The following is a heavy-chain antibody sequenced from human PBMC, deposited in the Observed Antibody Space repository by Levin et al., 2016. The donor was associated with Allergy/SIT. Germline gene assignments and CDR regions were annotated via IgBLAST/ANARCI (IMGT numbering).Heavy chain of an antibody. CDR3: ARVRLYRFDP. CDR2: IYYSGST. V-gene: IGHV4-59*01. Sequence: WIRQPPGKGLEWIGYIYYSGSTNYNPSLKSRVTISVDTSKNQFSLKLSSVTAADTAVYYCARVRLYRFDPWGQGTLVTVSS. D-gene: IGHD3-16*02. J-gene: IGHJ5*02.